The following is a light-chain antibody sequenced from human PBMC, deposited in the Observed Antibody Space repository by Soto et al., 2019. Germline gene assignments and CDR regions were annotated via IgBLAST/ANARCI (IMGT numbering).Light chain of an antibody. CDR2: DAS. CDR3: QQYNTYFRT. V-gene: IGKV3-20*01. Sequence: EIVLTQSPGTLSLSPGERATLSCRASQSVTSSYLAWYQQRRGQAPRLLIYDASSRATGIPDRFSGSGSGTDFTLTISSLQPDDFATYYCQQYNTYFRTFGQGTKLEIK. J-gene: IGKJ2*01. CDR1: QSVTSSY.